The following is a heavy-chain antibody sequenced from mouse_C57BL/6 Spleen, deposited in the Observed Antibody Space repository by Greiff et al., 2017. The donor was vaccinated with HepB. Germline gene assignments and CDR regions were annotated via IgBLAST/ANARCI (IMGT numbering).Heavy chain of an antibody. D-gene: IGHD2-14*01. V-gene: IGHV1-19*01. Sequence: VQLKESGPVLVKPGASVKMSCKASGYTFTDYYMNWVKQSHGKSLEWIGVINPYNGGTSYNQKFKGKATLTVDKSSSTAYMELNSLTSEDSAVYYCARHRWAYWGQGTTLTVSS. CDR1: GYTFTDYY. J-gene: IGHJ2*01. CDR3: ARHRWAY. CDR2: INPYNGGT.